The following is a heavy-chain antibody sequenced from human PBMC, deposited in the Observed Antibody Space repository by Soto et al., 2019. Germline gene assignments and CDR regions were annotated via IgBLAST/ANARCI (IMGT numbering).Heavy chain of an antibody. Sequence: SETLSLTCIVSGGSISEKYWNWVRQPPGKGLEWIGLIFANGHTDYNPSLKSRVTMSVDASKNQFSLRLTSMTAADTAVYYCVASLAASGLNWLDPWGRGTLVTV. CDR1: GGSISEKY. J-gene: IGHJ5*02. V-gene: IGHV4-4*07. CDR2: IFANGHT. D-gene: IGHD6-13*01. CDR3: VASLAASGLNWLDP.